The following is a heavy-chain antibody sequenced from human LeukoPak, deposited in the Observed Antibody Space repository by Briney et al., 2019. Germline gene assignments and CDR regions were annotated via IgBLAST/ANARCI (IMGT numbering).Heavy chain of an antibody. CDR2: ISGNSGST. CDR3: AKGTGGSWYRFDY. D-gene: IGHD6-13*01. CDR1: GFTFSSNA. V-gene: IGHV3-23*01. J-gene: IGHJ4*02. Sequence: GGSLRLSCAASGFTFSSNAMSWVRQAPGKGLEWVSAISGNSGSTYYADSVKGRFTISRDNSRNTLYLQMNSLRAEDTAVYYCAKGTGGSWYRFDYWGQGTPATVSS.